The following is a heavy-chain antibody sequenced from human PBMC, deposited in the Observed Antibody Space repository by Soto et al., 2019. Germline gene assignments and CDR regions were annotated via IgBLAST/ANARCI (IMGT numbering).Heavy chain of an antibody. CDR2: IYYSGST. CDR3: ARHLEGTWMDYYYGMDV. D-gene: IGHD1-7*01. J-gene: IGHJ6*02. CDR1: GGSISSSSYY. V-gene: IGHV4-39*01. Sequence: SETLSLTCTVSGGSISSSSYYWGWIRQPPGKGLEWIGSIYYSGSTYYNPSLKSRVTISVDTSKNQFSLKLSSVTAADTAVYYCARHLEGTWMDYYYGMDVWGQGTTVTVSS.